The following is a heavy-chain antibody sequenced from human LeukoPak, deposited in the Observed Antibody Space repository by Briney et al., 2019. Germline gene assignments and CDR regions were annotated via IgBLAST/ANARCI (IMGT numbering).Heavy chain of an antibody. J-gene: IGHJ6*04. CDR3: AGVEDVAGTYYYYGMDV. D-gene: IGHD6-19*01. Sequence: SVKVSCKASGGTFSSYAISWVRQAPGQGLEWMGGIIPIFGTANYAQKFQGRVTITADKSTSTAYMELSSLRSEDTAVYYCAGVEDVAGTYYYYGMDVWGKGTTVTVSS. CDR1: GGTFSSYA. CDR2: IIPIFGTA. V-gene: IGHV1-69*06.